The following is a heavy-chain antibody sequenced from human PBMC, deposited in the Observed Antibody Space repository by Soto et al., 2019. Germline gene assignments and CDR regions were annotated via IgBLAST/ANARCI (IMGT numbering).Heavy chain of an antibody. CDR2: ISHGGSP. CDR1: GGSVSSGVFS. Sequence: QLKLQESGSGVVKPSQTLSLTCAVSGGSVSSGVFSWNWIRQPPGQGLDWIGYISHGGSPHYNPSLRSRVSISLDRSTNVISLNLTSMTPADAAVYFCARGHYYYAMDVWGQGTTVTVSS. CDR3: ARGHYYYAMDV. V-gene: IGHV4-30-2*01. J-gene: IGHJ6*02.